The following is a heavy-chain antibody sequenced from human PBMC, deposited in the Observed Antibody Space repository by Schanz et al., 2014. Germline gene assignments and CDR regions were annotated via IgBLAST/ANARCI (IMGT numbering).Heavy chain of an antibody. D-gene: IGHD6-13*01. CDR3: AKSQGSSFDS. CDR1: GFTFSSYA. J-gene: IGHJ4*02. V-gene: IGHV3-23*01. Sequence: EVHLLESGGGLVQPGGSLRLSCVASGFTFSSYAMSWVRQAPGKGLEWVSGFDAHDGRAYYADSAKGRFTISRDNSKSTLYLQMSSLRAEDTAVYYCAKSQGSSFDSWGQGTLVTVSS. CDR2: FDAHDGRA.